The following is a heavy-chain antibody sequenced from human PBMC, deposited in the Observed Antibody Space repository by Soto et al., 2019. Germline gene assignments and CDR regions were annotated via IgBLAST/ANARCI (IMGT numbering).Heavy chain of an antibody. CDR1: GGSIRSVDYF. CDR2: IYYSGGT. CDR3: ARGPSYDNSGYHFFYFDY. J-gene: IGHJ4*01. D-gene: IGHD3-22*01. Sequence: PSETMSLTCTVSGGSIRSVDYFWSWIRQPPWKGLQWIGYIYYSGGTYYYQSLKSRLTISLDTSKNQFSLKLSSVTAADTAVDYWARGPSYDNSGYHFFYFDYGGHGTLVTVSS. V-gene: IGHV4-30-4*01.